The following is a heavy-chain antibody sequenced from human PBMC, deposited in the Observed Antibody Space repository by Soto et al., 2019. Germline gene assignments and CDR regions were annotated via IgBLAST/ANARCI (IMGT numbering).Heavy chain of an antibody. CDR1: GYGFTTYG. D-gene: IGHD1-1*01. CDR3: ARGRYGDY. J-gene: IGHJ4*02. Sequence: QVHLVQSGAEVKKPGASVKVSCKGSGYGFTTYGITWVRQAPGQGLEWMAWISAHNGNTNYAQKLQGRVTVTRDTSTSTAYMELRSLRSDDTAVYYCARGRYGDYLVQGALVTVS. CDR2: ISAHNGNT. V-gene: IGHV1-18*01.